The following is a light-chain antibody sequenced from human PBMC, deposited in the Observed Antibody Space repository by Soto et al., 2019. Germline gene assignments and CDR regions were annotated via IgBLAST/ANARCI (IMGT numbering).Light chain of an antibody. Sequence: QSVLTQPPSVSGAPGQRVTISCTGISSNIGAGYDVHWYQQLPGRAPKLPIYGNTHRPSGVPDRFSGSKSGTSASLAITGLQAEDEADYSCLSFDSSLSVVFGGGTKLTVL. CDR3: LSFDSSLSVV. CDR2: GNT. J-gene: IGLJ2*01. V-gene: IGLV1-40*01. CDR1: SSNIGAGYD.